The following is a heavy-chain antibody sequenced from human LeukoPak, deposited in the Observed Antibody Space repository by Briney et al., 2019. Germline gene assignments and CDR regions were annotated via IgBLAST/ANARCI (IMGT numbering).Heavy chain of an antibody. Sequence: NPSETLSLTCAVYGGPFSGYYWSWIRQPPGKGLEWIGEINHSGSTNYNPSLKSRVTISVDTSKNQFSLRLSSVTAADTAVYYCARGTSPGGYSYGYPFDYWGQGSPVTVSS. CDR1: GGPFSGYY. J-gene: IGHJ4*02. CDR2: INHSGST. CDR3: ARGTSPGGYSYGYPFDY. D-gene: IGHD5-18*01. V-gene: IGHV4-34*01.